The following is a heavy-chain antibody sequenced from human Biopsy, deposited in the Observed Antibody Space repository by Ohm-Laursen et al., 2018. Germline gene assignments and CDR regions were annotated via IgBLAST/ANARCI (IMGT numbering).Heavy chain of an antibody. Sequence: ASVKVSCKASSYTFTDYNIHWMRQAPGQGLEWLGYINCKTGATNYAQKFQGTVTMIRDTSISTAYLALGSLRSADTAIYYCARDPLNGHKHFEYWGQGSLVPVSS. J-gene: IGHJ4*02. CDR2: INCKTGAT. V-gene: IGHV1-2*02. CDR1: SYTFTDYN. CDR3: ARDPLNGHKHFEY. D-gene: IGHD2-8*01.